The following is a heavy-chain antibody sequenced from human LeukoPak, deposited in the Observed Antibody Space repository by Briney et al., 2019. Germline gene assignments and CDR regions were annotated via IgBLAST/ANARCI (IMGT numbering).Heavy chain of an antibody. CDR3: SXEEELYDAFDI. CDR2: ISWNSGSI. D-gene: IGHD1-7*01. J-gene: IGHJ3*02. V-gene: IGHV3-9*01. Sequence: PGGSLRLSCAASGFTFDDYAMHWVRQAPGKGLEWVSGISWNSGSIGYADSVKGRFTISRDNAKNSLYLQMNSLRAEDTALYYCSXEEELYDAFDIWGQGTMVTVSS. CDR1: GFTFDDYA.